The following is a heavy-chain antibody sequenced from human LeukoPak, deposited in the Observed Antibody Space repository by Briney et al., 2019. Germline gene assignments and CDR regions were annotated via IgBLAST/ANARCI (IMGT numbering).Heavy chain of an antibody. CDR3: ASLVNGGYRYFDY. V-gene: IGHV5-51*01. Sequence: GESLKISCKGFGYSFTSYWIGWVRQMPGKGLEWMGIIYPGDSDTRYSPSFQGQVTTSADKFISTAYLQWSSLKASDTAMYYCASLVNGGYRYFDYWGQGTLVTVSS. J-gene: IGHJ4*02. D-gene: IGHD5-12*01. CDR2: IYPGDSDT. CDR1: GYSFTSYW.